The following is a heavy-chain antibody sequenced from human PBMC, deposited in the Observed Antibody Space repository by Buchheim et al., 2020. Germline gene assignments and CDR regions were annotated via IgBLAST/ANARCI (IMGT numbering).Heavy chain of an antibody. CDR1: GGSFSGYY. CDR2: INHSGST. CDR3: ARVMVVTATYYFDY. J-gene: IGHJ4*02. Sequence: QVQLQQWGAGLLKPSETLSLTCAVYGGSFSGYYWSWIRQPPGKGLEWIGEINHSGSTNYNPSLQSRVTISVDKSKNQFSLKLSSVTAADTAGYYCARVMVVTATYYFDYWGQGTL. V-gene: IGHV4-34*01. D-gene: IGHD2-21*02.